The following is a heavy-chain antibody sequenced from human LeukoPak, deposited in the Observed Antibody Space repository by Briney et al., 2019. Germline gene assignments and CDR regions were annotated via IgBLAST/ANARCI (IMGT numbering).Heavy chain of an antibody. J-gene: IGHJ4*02. CDR1: GFSVSNSG. CDR3: AQGYSSGWYPN. Sequence: GGSLRLSCAVSGFSVSNSGMSWVRQAPAKGLEWISAISVDGETTYYADSVKGRFIISRDNSKNTLFLQLSSLRAEDTAVYYCAQGYSSGWYPNWGQGSLVSVSS. V-gene: IGHV3-23*01. CDR2: ISVDGETT. D-gene: IGHD6-19*01.